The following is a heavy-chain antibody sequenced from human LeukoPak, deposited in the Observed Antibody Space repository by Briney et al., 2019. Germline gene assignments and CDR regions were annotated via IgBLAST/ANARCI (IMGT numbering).Heavy chain of an antibody. CDR1: GFTFSNYW. J-gene: IGHJ4*02. D-gene: IGHD2-2*01. V-gene: IGHV3-7*01. CDR2: IKQDGSQK. CDR3: ARIGYSSSCTDF. Sequence: GGSLRLSCAASGFTFSNYWMTWVRQAPGKGLEWVANIKQDGSQKYYVDSVKGRFTISRDNAKNSVYLQVNSLRAGDTAVYYCARIGYSSSCTDFWGQGTLVTVSS.